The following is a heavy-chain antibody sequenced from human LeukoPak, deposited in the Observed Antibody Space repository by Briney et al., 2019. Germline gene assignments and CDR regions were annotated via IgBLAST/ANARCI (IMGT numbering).Heavy chain of an antibody. CDR2: VYISGFT. CDR3: ARDHEGGNYGGNSNWFDP. J-gene: IGHJ5*02. V-gene: IGHV4-61*02. D-gene: IGHD4-23*01. CDR1: GGSISSGDYY. Sequence: PSQTLSLTCTVSGGSISSGDYYWSCIRQPAGKGLEGIGRVYISGFTNYNPSLKSRVTISVDTSRNQFSLKLSSVTAADTAVYYCARDHEGGNYGGNSNWFDPWGQGTLVTVSS.